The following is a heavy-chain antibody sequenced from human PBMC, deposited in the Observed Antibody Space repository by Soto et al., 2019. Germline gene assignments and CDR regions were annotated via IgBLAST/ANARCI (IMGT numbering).Heavy chain of an antibody. V-gene: IGHV1-18*01. D-gene: IGHD6-19*01. Sequence: QVQLVQSGAEVKKPGASVKVSCKASGYTFTTYGINWVGQAPGQGLEWMGWISAYNGNTNYAQKLQGRVTMTTDTSTSTAYMELRSLRSDDTAVYYCARDRGQWLSKGEFDPWGQGTLVTVSS. CDR2: ISAYNGNT. CDR3: ARDRGQWLSKGEFDP. J-gene: IGHJ5*02. CDR1: GYTFTTYG.